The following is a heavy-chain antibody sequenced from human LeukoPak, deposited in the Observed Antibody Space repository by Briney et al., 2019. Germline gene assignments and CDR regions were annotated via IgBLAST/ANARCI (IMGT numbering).Heavy chain of an antibody. Sequence: PSETLSLTCTVSGGSISSSSYYWGWIRQPPGKGLEWIGSIYYSGSTYYNPSLKSRVTISVDTSKNQFSLKLSSVTAADTAVYYCARSEGTDDYGDWFDYWGQGTLVTVSS. J-gene: IGHJ4*02. D-gene: IGHD4-17*01. CDR2: IYYSGST. CDR3: ARSEGTDDYGDWFDY. V-gene: IGHV4-39*07. CDR1: GGSISSSSYY.